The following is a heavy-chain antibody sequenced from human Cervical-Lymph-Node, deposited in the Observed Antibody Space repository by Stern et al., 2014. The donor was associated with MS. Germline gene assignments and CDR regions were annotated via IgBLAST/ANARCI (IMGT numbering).Heavy chain of an antibody. CDR1: GGSFTSSDW. Sequence: QVQLQESGPGLVKPSGTLSLMCAVSGGSFTSSDWWSWVRQSPGKGLEWIGDIYYSGATKYNPSLRSRVTMSVDKSNNHSPLNLSSVTAADTAVYYCARLVTSTGNHNWFDPWGQGTLVTVSS. V-gene: IGHV4-4*02. CDR2: IYYSGAT. CDR3: ARLVTSTGNHNWFDP. J-gene: IGHJ5*02. D-gene: IGHD1-1*01.